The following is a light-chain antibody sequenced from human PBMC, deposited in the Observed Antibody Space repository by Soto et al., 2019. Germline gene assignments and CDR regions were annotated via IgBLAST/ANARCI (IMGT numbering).Light chain of an antibody. J-gene: IGLJ2*01. CDR2: EDH. CDR3: QSYYNSDHVV. Sequence: NFMLTQPPSVSESPGKTVTISCTRSSGNIASNYVQWYQQRPGSAPTTVIHEDHQRPSGVPDRFSGSIDSSSNSASLSISGLQTEDEADYYCQSYYNSDHVVFGGGTKLTVL. V-gene: IGLV6-57*04. CDR1: SGNIASNY.